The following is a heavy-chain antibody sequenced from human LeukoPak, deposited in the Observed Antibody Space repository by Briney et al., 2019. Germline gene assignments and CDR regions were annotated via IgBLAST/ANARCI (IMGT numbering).Heavy chain of an antibody. J-gene: IGHJ5*02. CDR2: IYYSGST. D-gene: IGHD1-26*01. Sequence: SEALSLTCTVSGGSISSYYWSWIRQPPGKGLEWIGRIYYSGSTNYNPSLKSRVTISVDTSKNQFSLKLSSVTAADTAVYYCARDRSVGATWGVNWFDPWGQGTLVTVSS. V-gene: IGHV4-59*01. CDR3: ARDRSVGATWGVNWFDP. CDR1: GGSISSYY.